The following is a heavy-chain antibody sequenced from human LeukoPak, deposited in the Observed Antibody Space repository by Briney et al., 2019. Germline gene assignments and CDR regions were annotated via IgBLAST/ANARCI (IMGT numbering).Heavy chain of an antibody. CDR3: ASGGYDILTGPRYYYYGMDV. CDR1: GGTFSSYA. V-gene: IGHV1-69*01. J-gene: IGHJ6*04. CDR2: IIPIFGTA. Sequence: SVKVSCKTSGGTFSSYAIGWVRQAPGQGLEWMGGIIPIFGTANYAQKFQGRVTITADESTSTAYMELSSLRSEDTAVYYCASGGYDILTGPRYYYYGMDVWGKGTTVTVSS. D-gene: IGHD3-9*01.